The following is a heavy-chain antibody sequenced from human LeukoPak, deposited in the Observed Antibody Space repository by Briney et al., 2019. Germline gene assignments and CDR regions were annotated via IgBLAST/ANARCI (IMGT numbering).Heavy chain of an antibody. CDR3: ARVYYSNSYDYWYFDL. V-gene: IGHV4-61*01. CDR1: GYSISSGYY. J-gene: IGHJ2*01. D-gene: IGHD6-13*01. CDR2: IYYSGST. Sequence: PSETLSLTCTVSGYSISSGYYWSWIRQPPGKGLEWIAYIYYSGSTNYNPSLKSRVTISVDTSKNQFSLKLSSVTAAGTAVYYCARVYYSNSYDYWYFDLWGRGTLVTVSS.